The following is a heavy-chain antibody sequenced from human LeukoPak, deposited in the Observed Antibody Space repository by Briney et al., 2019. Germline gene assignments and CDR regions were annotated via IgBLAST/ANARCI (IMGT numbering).Heavy chain of an antibody. V-gene: IGHV4-34*01. Sequence: SETLSLTCAVYGGSFSGYYWSWIRQPPGKGLEWIGEINHSGSTNYNPSLKSRVTISVDTSKNQFSLKLRSVTAADTAVYYCASGAVAGRNYWGQGTLVTVSS. D-gene: IGHD6-19*01. CDR1: GGSFSGYY. J-gene: IGHJ4*02. CDR2: INHSGST. CDR3: ASGAVAGRNY.